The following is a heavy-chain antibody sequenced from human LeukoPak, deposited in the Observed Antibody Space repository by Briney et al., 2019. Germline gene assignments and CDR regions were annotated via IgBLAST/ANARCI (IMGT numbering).Heavy chain of an antibody. D-gene: IGHD6-6*01. V-gene: IGHV4-34*01. CDR3: ARRKRSIAAPFSY. CDR1: GGSFSGYY. CDR2: INHSGST. Sequence: PSETLSLTCAVYGGSFSGYYWSWIRQPPGKGLEWIGEINHSGSTNYNPSLKSRVTISVDTSKNQFSLKLSSVTAADTAVYYCARRKRSIAAPFSYWGQGTLVTVSS. J-gene: IGHJ4*02.